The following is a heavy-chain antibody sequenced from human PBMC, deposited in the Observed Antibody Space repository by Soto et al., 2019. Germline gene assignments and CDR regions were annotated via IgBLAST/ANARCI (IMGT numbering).Heavy chain of an antibody. Sequence: PGESLKIFCKGSGYIFTSYWIGWVRQMPGKGVEWMGIIYPGDSDTRYSPSFQGQVTISADQSISTAYLQWSSLKAWDTAMYYGAISYRTSPSIIGVWGKGTKVTGSS. CDR3: AISYRTSPSIIGV. CDR2: IYPGDSDT. J-gene: IGHJ6*04. CDR1: GYIFTSYW. D-gene: IGHD6-13*01. V-gene: IGHV5-51*01.